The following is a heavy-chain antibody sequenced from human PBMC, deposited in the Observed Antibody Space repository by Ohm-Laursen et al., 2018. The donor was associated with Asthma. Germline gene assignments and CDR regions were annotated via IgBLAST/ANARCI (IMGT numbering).Heavy chain of an antibody. CDR1: GFTFSNFA. D-gene: IGHD2-21*02. J-gene: IGHJ3*02. V-gene: IGHV3-30-3*01. Sequence: SLRLSCTASGFTFSNFAMHWVRQAPGKGLEWVSIITSDGSWTSYADSVKGRFTISRDNSKNTLYMQMNSLRAEDTAVYYCARRDFSGGDPSAAFDIWGQGQWSPSLQ. CDR3: ARRDFSGGDPSAAFDI. CDR2: ITSDGSWT.